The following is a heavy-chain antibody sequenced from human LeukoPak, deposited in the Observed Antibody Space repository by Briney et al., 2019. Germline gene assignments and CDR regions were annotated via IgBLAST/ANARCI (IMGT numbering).Heavy chain of an antibody. CDR2: IYYSGST. V-gene: IGHV4-59*01. D-gene: IGHD6-19*01. CDR3: ARVVGHYSSGYYYYYMDV. J-gene: IGHJ6*03. CDR1: GGSISSYY. Sequence: PSETLSLTCTVSGGSISSYYWSWIRQPPGKGLEWIGYIYYSGSTNYNPSLKSRVTISVDTSKNQFSLELSSVTAADTAVYYCARVVGHYSSGYYYYYMDVWGKGTTVTASS.